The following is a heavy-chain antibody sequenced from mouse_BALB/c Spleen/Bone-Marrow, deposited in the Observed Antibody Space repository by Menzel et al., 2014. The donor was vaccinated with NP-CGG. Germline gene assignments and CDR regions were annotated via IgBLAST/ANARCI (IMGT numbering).Heavy chain of an antibody. CDR1: GFTFSAYS. D-gene: IGHD2-4*01. CDR3: SKDEDYDYSYYFDY. V-gene: IGHV5-6-4*01. J-gene: IGHJ2*01. CDR2: ISSGGHDT. Sequence: EVQLVESGGGLVKPGGSLKLSCAASGFTFSAYSMSWVRQTPEKRLEWVATISSGGHDTYYSESVKGRFTISRDNVKNALYLQRDSLRAVDSAVYYCSKDEDYDYSYYFDYWGQGTTLTVSS.